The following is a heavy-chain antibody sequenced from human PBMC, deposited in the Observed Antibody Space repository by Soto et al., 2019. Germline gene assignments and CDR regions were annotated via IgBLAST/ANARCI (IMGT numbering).Heavy chain of an antibody. V-gene: IGHV4-59*01. CDR2: IYYSGST. CDR1: GGSISSYY. Sequence: PSETLSLTCTVSGGSISSYYWSWIRQPPGKGLEWIGYIYYSGSTNYNPSLKSRVTISVDTSKNQFSLKLSSVTAADTAVYYCARWVEDSDDYYYGMDVWGQGTTVTVSS. J-gene: IGHJ6*02. D-gene: IGHD1-26*01. CDR3: ARWVEDSDDYYYGMDV.